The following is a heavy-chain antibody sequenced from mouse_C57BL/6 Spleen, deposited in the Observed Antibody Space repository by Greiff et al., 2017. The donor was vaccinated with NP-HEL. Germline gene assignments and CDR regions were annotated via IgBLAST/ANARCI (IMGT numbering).Heavy chain of an antibody. Sequence: EVKVEESGGGLVKPGGSLKLSCAASGFTFSDYGMHWVRQAPEKGLEWVAYISSGSSTIYYADTVKGRFTISRANAKNTLFLQMTSLRSEDTAMYYCARDWFDYWGQGTTLTVSS. J-gene: IGHJ2*01. CDR3: ARDWFDY. D-gene: IGHD4-1*01. V-gene: IGHV5-17*01. CDR1: GFTFSDYG. CDR2: ISSGSSTI.